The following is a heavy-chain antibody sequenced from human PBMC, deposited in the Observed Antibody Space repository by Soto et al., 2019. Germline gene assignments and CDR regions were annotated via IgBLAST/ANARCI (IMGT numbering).Heavy chain of an antibody. CDR2: INTDGSVA. Sequence: GGSLRLSCAASGLTVRSYWMHWVRQAPGKGLVWVSRINTDGSVAMYVDSVKGRFTISRDNAKNTLYLQMNSLRPEDTAVYYCVRPRYEGSGAPFDYWGQAPLVTVSS. J-gene: IGHJ4*02. CDR1: GLTVRSYW. D-gene: IGHD3-22*01. V-gene: IGHV3-74*03. CDR3: VRPRYEGSGAPFDY.